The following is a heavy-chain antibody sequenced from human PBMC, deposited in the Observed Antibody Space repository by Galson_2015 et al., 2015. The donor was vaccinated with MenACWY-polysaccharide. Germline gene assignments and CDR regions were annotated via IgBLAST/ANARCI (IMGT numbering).Heavy chain of an antibody. CDR3: AKTAKVGPNKESHWYFDL. Sequence: SLRLSCAASGVTFSTSAMHWVRQAPGKGLEWVAAISYDGTNKYYADFVKGRFTISRDNSKNTVYLQVSSLRAEDTAVYYCAKTAKVGPNKESHWYFDLWGRGTLVTVSS. CDR1: GVTFSTSA. CDR2: ISYDGTNK. V-gene: IGHV3-30-3*01. D-gene: IGHD1-26*01. J-gene: IGHJ2*01.